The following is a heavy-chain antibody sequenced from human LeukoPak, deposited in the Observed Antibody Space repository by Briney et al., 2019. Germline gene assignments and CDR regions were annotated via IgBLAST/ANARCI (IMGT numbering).Heavy chain of an antibody. V-gene: IGHV1-2*02. CDR1: GYTFTGYY. CDR3: ARDPSNSGYDYLYYFDC. Sequence: ASVKVSCKASGYTFTGYYMHWVRQAPGQGLEWMGWINPDNGGTNYAQKVQGRVTMTRDMSISTAYMELSRLRSDDTAVYYCARDPSNSGYDYLYYFDCWGQGTLVTVSS. D-gene: IGHD5-12*01. CDR2: INPDNGGT. J-gene: IGHJ4*02.